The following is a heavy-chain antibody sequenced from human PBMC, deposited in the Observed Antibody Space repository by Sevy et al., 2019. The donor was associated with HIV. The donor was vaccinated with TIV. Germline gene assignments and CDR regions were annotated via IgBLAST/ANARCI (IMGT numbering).Heavy chain of an antibody. CDR1: GFTFSSYA. J-gene: IGHJ4*02. CDR3: AKRSNRSYEFDY. CDR2: ISGSRETK. Sequence: GGSLRLSCAASGFTFSSYAMDWVRQAPGKGLEWVSTISGSRETKYYADSVKGRFTISRDPSQNTVFLQMNSLRAEDTAVYYWAKRSNRSYEFDYWGRGTLVTVSS. D-gene: IGHD6-6*01. V-gene: IGHV3-23*01.